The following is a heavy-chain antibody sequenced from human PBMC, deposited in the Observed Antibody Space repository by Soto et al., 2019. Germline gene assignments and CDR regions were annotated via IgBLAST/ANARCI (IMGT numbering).Heavy chain of an antibody. Sequence: GASAKVTSKASGETIASYGISWVRQDPGQGLEWMGWISAYNGNTNYAQKLQGRVTMTTDTSTSTAYMELRSLRSDDTAVYYCARDLDCCGGSCYDDYYYSGMDFWGQGTTVTVSS. D-gene: IGHD2-15*01. CDR3: ARDLDCCGGSCYDDYYYSGMDF. CDR2: ISAYNGNT. V-gene: IGHV1-18*01. J-gene: IGHJ6*02. CDR1: GETIASYG.